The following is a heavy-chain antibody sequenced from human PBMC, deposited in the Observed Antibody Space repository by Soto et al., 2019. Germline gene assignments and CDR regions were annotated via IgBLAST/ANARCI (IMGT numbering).Heavy chain of an antibody. Sequence: SEPMSLTCSVSDGSSRGGGYYWSWIRQHPGKGLEWIGYIYYSGSTYYNPSLKSRVTISVDTSKNQFSLKLSSVTAADTAVYYCARGPGLQPLIDYRGQGTLVTVSS. CDR2: IYYSGST. CDR3: ARGPGLQPLIDY. D-gene: IGHD2-21*02. V-gene: IGHV4-31*03. CDR1: DGSSRGGGYY. J-gene: IGHJ4*02.